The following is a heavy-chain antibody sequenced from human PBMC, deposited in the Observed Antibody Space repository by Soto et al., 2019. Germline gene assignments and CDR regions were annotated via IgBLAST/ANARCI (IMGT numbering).Heavy chain of an antibody. CDR2: IYWNDEK. D-gene: IGHD6-19*01. CDR1: LFSLPPSGGG. CDR3: AHRLRWLDNFDY. J-gene: IGHJ4*02. Sequence: SGRTLGNPTQTLTLTRTFSLFSLPPSGGGVGWILQPPGKGLEWLALIYWNDEKRYSPSLKTRLTITKHTSRNQVVLTMHNMDPVDTATYYCAHRLRWLDNFDYRAQRTLVRVSS. V-gene: IGHV2-5*01.